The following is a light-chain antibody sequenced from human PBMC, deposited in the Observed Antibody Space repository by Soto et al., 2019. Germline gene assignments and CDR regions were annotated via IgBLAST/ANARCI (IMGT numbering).Light chain of an antibody. J-gene: IGKJ1*01. V-gene: IGKV3D-11*02. CDR1: QSISTY. Sequence: EIVLTQSPATLSLSPGDRVTLSCRASQSISTYVKWFQQKPGQPPRLLIYGASNRITGIPDRISGSGSGTVCTLTISSHEPGDSAVYYCQQNSNWQGTFGHGTKL. CDR3: QQNSNWQGT. CDR2: GAS.